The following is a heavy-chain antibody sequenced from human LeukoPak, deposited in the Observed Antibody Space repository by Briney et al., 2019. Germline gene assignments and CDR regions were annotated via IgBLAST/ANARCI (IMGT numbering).Heavy chain of an antibody. D-gene: IGHD6-13*01. V-gene: IGHV1-46*01. CDR2: INPSGGTT. Sequence: GASVKVSCKASGYTFTSYHMHWVRQAPGQGLEWMGIINPSGGTTNYAQKFQGRVTITRNTSISTAYMELSSLRSEDTAVYYCARTGIAAAGRYFDYWGQGTLVTVSS. J-gene: IGHJ4*02. CDR3: ARTGIAAAGRYFDY. CDR1: GYTFTSYH.